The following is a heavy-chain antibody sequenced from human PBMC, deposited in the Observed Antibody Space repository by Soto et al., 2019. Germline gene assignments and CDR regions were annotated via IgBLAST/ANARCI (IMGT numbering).Heavy chain of an antibody. CDR1: GCTFSSYG. D-gene: IGHD1-26*01. J-gene: IGHJ4*02. CDR2: ISYDGSNK. V-gene: IGHV3-30*18. CDR3: AKPMGGHFDY. Sequence: PVGSLRLSCASSGCTFSSYGMHCVRQAPGKGLEWVAVISYDGSNKYYADSVKGRFTISRDNSKNTLYLQMNSLRAEDTAVYYCAKPMGGHFDYWGQGTLVTVSS.